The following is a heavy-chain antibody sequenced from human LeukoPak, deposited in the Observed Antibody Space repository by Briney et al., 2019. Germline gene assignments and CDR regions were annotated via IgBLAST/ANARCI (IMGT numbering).Heavy chain of an antibody. CDR3: ARVVGAYYFDC. CDR2: IDPNRGGT. J-gene: IGHJ4*02. Sequence: ASVKVSCKTSGYTFTDYNMHWVRQAPGQGPEWMGWIDPNRGGTNYAQKLQGRVTMTTDTSTSTAYMELRSLRSDDTAVYYCARVVGAYYFDCWGQGTLVTVSS. V-gene: IGHV1-2*02. CDR1: GYTFTDYN. D-gene: IGHD2-2*01.